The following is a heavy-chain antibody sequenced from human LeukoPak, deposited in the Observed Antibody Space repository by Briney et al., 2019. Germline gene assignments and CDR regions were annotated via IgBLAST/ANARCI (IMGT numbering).Heavy chain of an antibody. J-gene: IGHJ4*02. D-gene: IGHD5-12*01. CDR3: ARAGYSGYDFDY. V-gene: IGHV4-59*01. CDR2: IYYSGST. Sequence: SETLSLTCTVCGGSISSYYWSWIRQPPGKGLKWIGYIYYSGSTNYNPSLKSRVTISVDTSKNQFSLKLSSVTAADSAVYYCARAGYSGYDFDYWGQGTLVTVSS. CDR1: GGSISSYY.